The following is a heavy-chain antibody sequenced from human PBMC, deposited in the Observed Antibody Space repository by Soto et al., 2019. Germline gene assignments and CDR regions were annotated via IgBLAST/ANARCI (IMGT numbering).Heavy chain of an antibody. CDR1: GYTFITYA. V-gene: IGHV1-3*01. D-gene: IGHD6-19*01. J-gene: IGHJ4*02. CDR3: ARGIIVGGWYPYYFDY. Sequence: QVQLVQSGAVVKKPGASVKVSCKASGYTFITYAMHWVRQAPGQRLEWMGWINAGNGNTKYSQKFQGRVSITRDTSASTAYMELSSLRSEDTAVYYCARGIIVGGWYPYYFDYWGQGTLVTVSS. CDR2: INAGNGNT.